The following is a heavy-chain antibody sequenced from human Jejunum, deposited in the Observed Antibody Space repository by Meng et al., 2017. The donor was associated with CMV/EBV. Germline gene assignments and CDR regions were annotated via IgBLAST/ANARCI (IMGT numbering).Heavy chain of an antibody. J-gene: IGHJ6*02. CDR1: FIVSDYW. Sequence: FIVSDYWMSGVRQAPGKGLEWVANMKGDGSAKYSADSVKGRFTIARDNAKWTLYLQMTSLRVEDTAVYYCAKWVVPPGVGYGLDVWGQGTAVTVSS. CDR2: MKGDGSAK. D-gene: IGHD2-2*01. V-gene: IGHV3-7*01. CDR3: AKWVVPPGVGYGLDV.